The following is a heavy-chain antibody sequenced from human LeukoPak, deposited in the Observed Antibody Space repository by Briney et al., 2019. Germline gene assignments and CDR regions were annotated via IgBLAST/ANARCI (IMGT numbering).Heavy chain of an antibody. CDR2: IRQDGSQK. V-gene: IGHV3-7*01. J-gene: IGHJ4*02. D-gene: IGHD3-10*02. Sequence: GGSLRLSCAASGFTFSSYWMSWVRQAPGKGLEWVATIRQDGSQKYYVDSVKGRFTISRDNAKNTLYLRMNSLRAEDTAVYYCARDRYYVPDYWGQGTLVTVSS. CDR1: GFTFSSYW. CDR3: ARDRYYVPDY.